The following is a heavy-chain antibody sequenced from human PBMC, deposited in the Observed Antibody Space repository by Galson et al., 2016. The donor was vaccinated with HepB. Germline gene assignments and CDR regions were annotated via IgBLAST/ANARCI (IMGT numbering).Heavy chain of an antibody. J-gene: IGHJ6*02. CDR1: GFTFSSYG. D-gene: IGHD3-3*01. Sequence: SLRLSCAASGFTFSSYGMHWVRQAPGKELEWVAVILYDGSNKYYADSVKGRFTISRDNSKNSLYLQMNSRRTEDTALYYCAKDRRSGRTDYYYYTYYYYYGMDVWGQGTTVTVSS. CDR2: ILYDGSNK. V-gene: IGHV3-30*18. CDR3: AKDRRSGRTDYYYYTYYYYYGMDV.